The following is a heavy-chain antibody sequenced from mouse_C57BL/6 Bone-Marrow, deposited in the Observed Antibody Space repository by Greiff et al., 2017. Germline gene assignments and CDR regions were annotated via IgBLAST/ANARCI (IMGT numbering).Heavy chain of an antibody. Sequence: EVMLVESGGGLVKPGGSLKLSCAASGFTFSSYTMSWVRQTPEQRLEWVATISGGGGNTYYPDSVKGRFTISRDNAKNTLYLQMSSLRSEDTALYYCARHNRYGNRQAWFAYWGQGTLVTVSA. CDR2: ISGGGGNT. J-gene: IGHJ3*01. D-gene: IGHD2-10*02. CDR1: GFTFSSYT. V-gene: IGHV5-9*01. CDR3: ARHNRYGNRQAWFAY.